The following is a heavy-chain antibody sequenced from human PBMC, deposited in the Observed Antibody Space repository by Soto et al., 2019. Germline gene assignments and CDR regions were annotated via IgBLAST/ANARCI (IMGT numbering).Heavy chain of an antibody. CDR3: ARVGYSYGIGIELDV. CDR1: GGSISSGDYY. CDR2: IYYSGST. J-gene: IGHJ6*02. D-gene: IGHD5-18*01. Sequence: QVQLQESGPGLVKPSQTLSLTCTVSGGSISSGDYYWSWIRQPPGKGLEWIGYIYYSGSTYYNPSLKSRVTISVDTSKNQFSLKLSSVTATDTAVYYCARVGYSYGIGIELDVWGQGTTVTVSS. V-gene: IGHV4-30-4*01.